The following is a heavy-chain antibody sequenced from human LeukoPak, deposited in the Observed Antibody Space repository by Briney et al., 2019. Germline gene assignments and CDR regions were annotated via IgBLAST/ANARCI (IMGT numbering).Heavy chain of an antibody. J-gene: IGHJ6*02. Sequence: PGGSLRLSCAASGFTFSSYWMSWVRQAPGKGLEWVANIKQDGSEKYYVDSVKGRFTISRDNAKNSLYLQMNSLRAEDTAVYYCARDLTAPVRLLWFGAQTYGMDVWGQGTTVTVSS. CDR2: IKQDGSEK. V-gene: IGHV3-7*04. CDR3: ARDLTAPVRLLWFGAQTYGMDV. CDR1: GFTFSSYW. D-gene: IGHD3-10*01.